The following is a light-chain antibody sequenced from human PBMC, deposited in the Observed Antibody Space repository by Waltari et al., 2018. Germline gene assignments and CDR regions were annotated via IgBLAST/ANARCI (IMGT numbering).Light chain of an antibody. V-gene: IGKV4-1*01. CDR1: QSVLYSSINKNY. Sequence: DLVLTQSPDSLTVSLGERATLNCKSSQSVLYSSINKNYLAWYQQTPGQPPKLLIYWASTRDSGVPDRFSGSGSGTDFTLTISSLQAEDVAVYYCQQYYTTPWTFGQGTQVEIK. CDR2: WAS. J-gene: IGKJ1*01. CDR3: QQYYTTPWT.